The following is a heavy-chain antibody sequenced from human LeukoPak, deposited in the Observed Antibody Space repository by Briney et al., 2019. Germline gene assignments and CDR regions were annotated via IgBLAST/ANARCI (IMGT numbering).Heavy chain of an antibody. CDR2: IYYSGST. CDR3: ARESGSNSAGAFDI. J-gene: IGHJ3*02. Sequence: SETLSLTCTVSGGSISSYCWSWIRQPPGKGLEWIGYIYYSGSTNYNPSLKSRVTISVDTSKNQFSLKLSSVTAADTAVYYCARESGSNSAGAFDIWGQGTMVTVSS. V-gene: IGHV4-59*12. D-gene: IGHD1-26*01. CDR1: GGSISSYC.